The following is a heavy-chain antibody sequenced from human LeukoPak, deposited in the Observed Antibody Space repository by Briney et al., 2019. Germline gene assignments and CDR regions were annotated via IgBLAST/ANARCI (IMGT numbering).Heavy chain of an antibody. CDR2: ISYDGSNK. CDR3: AKAGRGGQLGYYYYYMDV. D-gene: IGHD6-6*01. Sequence: PGGSLRLSCAASGFTFSSYGMHWVRQAPGKGLEWVAVISYDGSNKYYADSVKGRFTISRDNSKNTLYLQMNSLRAEDTAVYYCAKAGRGGQLGYYYYYMDVWGKGTTVTVSS. V-gene: IGHV3-30*18. J-gene: IGHJ6*03. CDR1: GFTFSSYG.